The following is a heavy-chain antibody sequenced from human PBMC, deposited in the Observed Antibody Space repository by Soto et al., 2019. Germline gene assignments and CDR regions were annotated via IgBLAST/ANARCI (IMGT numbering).Heavy chain of an antibody. CDR1: GFMFSNYW. CDR2: IKQDGSDK. V-gene: IGHV3-7*01. J-gene: IGHJ4*02. D-gene: IGHD1-26*01. Sequence: GGSLRLSCAASGFMFSNYWMSWVRQAPGKGLEWVAIIKQDGSDKYYVDSVKGRFTISRDNAKNTLYLQMNSLRAEDTAVYYCAKDRVGATTDYWGQGTLVTVSS. CDR3: AKDRVGATTDY.